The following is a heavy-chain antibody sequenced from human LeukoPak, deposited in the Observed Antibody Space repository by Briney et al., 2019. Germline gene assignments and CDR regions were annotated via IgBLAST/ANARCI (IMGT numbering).Heavy chain of an antibody. J-gene: IGHJ4*02. D-gene: IGHD3-10*01. CDR2: IYHSGST. Sequence: SETLSLTCAVSGDSISSSKWWSWVRQPPGKGLEWIGDIYHSGSTTDNPSLKSRVTISLDKSKNQFSLRLTSVTAADTAVYYCASRFDGSGSFVYWGQGTLVTVSS. CDR3: ASRFDGSGSFVY. V-gene: IGHV4-4*02. CDR1: GDSISSSKW.